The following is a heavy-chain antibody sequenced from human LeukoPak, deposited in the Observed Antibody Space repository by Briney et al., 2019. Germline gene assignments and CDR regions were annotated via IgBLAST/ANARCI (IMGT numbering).Heavy chain of an antibody. Sequence: PSETLSLTCTVSGGSIGSGAYYWSWIRQPAGKGPEWIGRIYASGSTNYNPSLKSRVTISVDTSENQFSLNLRSVTAADTAVYYCASEGLAVAGNFLYWGQGTTVTVSS. CDR1: GGSIGSGAYY. V-gene: IGHV4-61*02. J-gene: IGHJ6*02. CDR2: IYASGST. CDR3: ASEGLAVAGNFLY. D-gene: IGHD6-19*01.